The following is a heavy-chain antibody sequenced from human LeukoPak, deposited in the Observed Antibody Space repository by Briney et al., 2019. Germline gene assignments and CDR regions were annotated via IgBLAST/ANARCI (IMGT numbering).Heavy chain of an antibody. CDR1: GFTFSSYS. CDR2: IYSGGST. Sequence: QSGGSLSLSCAASGFTFSSYSMNWVRQAPGKGLEWVSVIYSGGSTYYADSVKGPFTISRDNSKNTLYLQMNSLRAEDTAVYYCARDIAAAGSFDYWGQGTLVTVSS. J-gene: IGHJ4*02. D-gene: IGHD6-13*01. V-gene: IGHV3-53*01. CDR3: ARDIAAAGSFDY.